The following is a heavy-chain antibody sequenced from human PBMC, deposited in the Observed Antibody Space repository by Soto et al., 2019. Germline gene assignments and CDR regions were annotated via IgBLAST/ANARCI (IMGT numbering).Heavy chain of an antibody. J-gene: IGHJ6*02. Sequence: QVQLVQSGAEVKKPGASVKVSCKASGYTFTSYGISWVRQAPGQGLVWMGWISAYNGNTNYAQKLQGRVTMTTDTSTSTAYMELRSLRSDDTAVYYSARDMGTKLWFGDHYYYYGMDVWGQGTTVTVSS. V-gene: IGHV1-18*01. CDR3: ARDMGTKLWFGDHYYYYGMDV. D-gene: IGHD3-10*01. CDR2: ISAYNGNT. CDR1: GYTFTSYG.